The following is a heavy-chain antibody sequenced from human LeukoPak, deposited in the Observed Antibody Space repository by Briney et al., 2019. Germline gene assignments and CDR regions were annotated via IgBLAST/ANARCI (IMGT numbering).Heavy chain of an antibody. V-gene: IGHV1-69*04. CDR3: ARDEIEMATISSPDY. Sequence: SVKVSCKASGYTFTGYYMHWVRQAPGQGLEWMGRIIPILGIANYAQKFQGRVTITADKPTSTAYMELSSLRSEDTAVYYCARDEIEMATISSPDYWGQGTLVTVSS. CDR1: GYTFTGYY. D-gene: IGHD5-24*01. J-gene: IGHJ4*02. CDR2: IIPILGIA.